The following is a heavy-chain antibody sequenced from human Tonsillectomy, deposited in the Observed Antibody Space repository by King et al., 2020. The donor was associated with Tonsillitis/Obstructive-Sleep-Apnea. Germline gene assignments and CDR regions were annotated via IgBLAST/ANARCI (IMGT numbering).Heavy chain of an antibody. CDR3: ARGTLGDYDFWTLQSYYYMDV. V-gene: IGHV3-30*04. J-gene: IGHJ6*03. Sequence: VQLVESGGGVVQPGRSLRLSCAASGFTFSSYAMHWVRQAPGKGLEWVAVISYDGSDKNYVDSVKGRFTISRDNSMCTPYLQMNSLRADDTAVSYCARGTLGDYDFWTLQSYYYMDVWGKGTTVTVSS. CDR2: ISYDGSDK. D-gene: IGHD3-3*01. CDR1: GFTFSSYA.